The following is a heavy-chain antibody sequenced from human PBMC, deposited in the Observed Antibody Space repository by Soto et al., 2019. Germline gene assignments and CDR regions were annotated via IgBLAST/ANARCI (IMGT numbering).Heavy chain of an antibody. CDR2: ISAYNGNT. CDR3: ARRFENLDYGDDWFDP. D-gene: IGHD4-17*01. V-gene: IGHV1-18*01. J-gene: IGHJ5*02. Sequence: ASVKVSCKASGYTFTSHGISWVRQAPGQGLEWMGWISAYNGNTNYAQKLQGRVTMTTDTSTSTAYMELRSLRSDDTAVYYCARRFENLDYGDDWFDPWGQGTLVTVSS. CDR1: GYTFTSHG.